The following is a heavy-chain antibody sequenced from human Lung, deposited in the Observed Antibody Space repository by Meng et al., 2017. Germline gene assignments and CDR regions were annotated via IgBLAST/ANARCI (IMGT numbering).Heavy chain of an antibody. CDR2: INHGGSP. CDR1: GGSISGSN. J-gene: IGHJ4*02. D-gene: IGHD3-10*01. V-gene: IGHV4-34*01. CDR3: ARERHSTIIRGVIDF. Sequence: LRQWGVGRLRTLGDRSLPCAVYGGSISGSNWSGIRQYPAKGLEWSGKINHGGSPNYNPSIESRVTISVDTPKNQFSLRLTSMTVADTAVYYCARERHSTIIRGVIDFWGQGALVTVSS.